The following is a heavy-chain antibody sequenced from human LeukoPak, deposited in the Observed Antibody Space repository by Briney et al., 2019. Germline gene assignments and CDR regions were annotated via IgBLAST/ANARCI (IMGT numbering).Heavy chain of an antibody. Sequence: PGGSLRLSCAASGFTFSSYSMNWVRQAPGKGLEWVSSISSSSSYIYYADSVKGRFTISRDNAKNSLYLQMNSLRAEDTAVYYCARGSATDPPYYYDSSGSPFDYWGQGTLVTVPS. D-gene: IGHD3-22*01. J-gene: IGHJ4*02. V-gene: IGHV3-21*01. CDR2: ISSSSSYI. CDR3: ARGSATDPPYYYDSSGSPFDY. CDR1: GFTFSSYS.